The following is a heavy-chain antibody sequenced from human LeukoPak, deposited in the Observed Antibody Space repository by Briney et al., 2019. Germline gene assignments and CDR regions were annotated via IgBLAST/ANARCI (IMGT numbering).Heavy chain of an antibody. CDR3: ANGYYYGSGSYYKEAFDI. J-gene: IGHJ3*02. Sequence: PGGSLRLSCAASGFTFSNYGMHWGRQAPGKGLEWGVVISYDGSNKYYADSVKGRFTISRDNSKNTLYLQMNSLRAEDTAVYYCANGYYYGSGSYYKEAFDIWGQGTMVTVSS. V-gene: IGHV3-30*18. CDR1: GFTFSNYG. D-gene: IGHD3-10*01. CDR2: ISYDGSNK.